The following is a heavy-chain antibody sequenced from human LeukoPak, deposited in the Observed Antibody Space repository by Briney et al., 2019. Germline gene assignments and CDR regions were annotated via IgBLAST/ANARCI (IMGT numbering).Heavy chain of an antibody. CDR2: ISGSGGST. D-gene: IGHD6-19*01. CDR1: GLTFSSYA. J-gene: IGHJ3*02. Sequence: GGSLRLSCAASGLTFSSYAMSWVRQAPGKVLEWVSAISGSGGSTYYADSVKGRLTISRDNSKNTLYLQMNSLRAEDTAVYYCAAQWLLHGAFDIWGQGTMVTVSS. CDR3: AAQWLLHGAFDI. V-gene: IGHV3-23*01.